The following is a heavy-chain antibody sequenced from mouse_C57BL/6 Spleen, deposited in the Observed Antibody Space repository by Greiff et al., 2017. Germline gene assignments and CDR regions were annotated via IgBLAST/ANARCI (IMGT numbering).Heavy chain of an antibody. J-gene: IGHJ3*01. D-gene: IGHD2-4*01. V-gene: IGHV1-80*01. Sequence: VQLQQSGAELVKPGASVKISCKASGYAFSSYWMSWVKQRPGKGLEWIGQIYPGDGDTNYNGKFKGKATLTADKSSSTAYMQLSSLTSEDSAVYFCVGDYDGFAYWGQGTLVTVSA. CDR2: IYPGDGDT. CDR3: VGDYDGFAY. CDR1: GYAFSSYW.